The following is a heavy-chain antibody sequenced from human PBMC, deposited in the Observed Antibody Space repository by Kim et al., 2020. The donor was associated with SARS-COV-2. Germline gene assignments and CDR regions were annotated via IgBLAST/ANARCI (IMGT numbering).Heavy chain of an antibody. J-gene: IGHJ5*02. CDR3: ARGGPNQLLWIAAAGSALFDP. V-gene: IGHV4-38-2*02. Sequence: SETLSLTCTVSGYSISSGYYWGWIRQPPGKGLEWIGSIYHSGSTYYNPSLKSRVTISVDTSKNQFSLKLSSVTAADTAVYYCARGGPNQLLWIAAAGSALFDPWGQGTLVTVSS. D-gene: IGHD6-13*01. CDR2: IYHSGST. CDR1: GYSISSGYY.